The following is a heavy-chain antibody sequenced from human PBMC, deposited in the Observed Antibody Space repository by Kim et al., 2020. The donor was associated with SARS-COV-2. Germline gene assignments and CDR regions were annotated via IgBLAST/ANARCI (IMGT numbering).Heavy chain of an antibody. V-gene: IGHV4-39*01. D-gene: IGHD1-26*01. J-gene: IGHJ4*02. CDR3: ARGRGGTYDGYSAFDY. CDR1: GSSVSSSTYY. Sequence: SETLSLTCAVSGSSVSSSTYYWGWIRQPPGKGPEWIGSIYYNGRTYYNPSLKSRVTISVDTSRDQFSLRLSSVTAADTAVFYCARGRGGTYDGYSAFDYWGQGTLVTVSS. CDR2: IYYNGRT.